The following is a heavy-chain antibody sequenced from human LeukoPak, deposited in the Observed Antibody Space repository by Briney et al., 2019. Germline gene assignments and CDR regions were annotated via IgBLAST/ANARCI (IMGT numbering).Heavy chain of an antibody. Sequence: NPSETLSLTCTVSGGSVSSGTYYWNWIRQPPGKGLEWIGEINHSGSTNYNPSLKSRVTISVDTSKNQFSLKLSSVTAADTAVYYCARIRAFYCSSTSCYLRLLGYFDYWGQGTLVTVSS. CDR1: GGSVSSGTYY. CDR3: ARIRAFYCSSTSCYLRLLGYFDY. D-gene: IGHD2-2*01. V-gene: IGHV4-61*01. CDR2: INHSGST. J-gene: IGHJ4*02.